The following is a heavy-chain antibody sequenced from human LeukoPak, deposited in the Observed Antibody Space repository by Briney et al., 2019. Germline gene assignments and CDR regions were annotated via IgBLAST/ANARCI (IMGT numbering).Heavy chain of an antibody. V-gene: IGHV1-18*01. CDR2: ISGSKGKT. Sequence: GASVKVSCKASGGTFSSYAISWVRQAPGQGLEWMGWISGSKGKTIYAQKFQGRVTMATDTSTSTVYMEVRSLRSDDTAVYYCARGWKYRFGFYFDYWGQGTLVTVSS. D-gene: IGHD5-18*01. J-gene: IGHJ4*02. CDR1: GGTFSSYA. CDR3: ARGWKYRFGFYFDY.